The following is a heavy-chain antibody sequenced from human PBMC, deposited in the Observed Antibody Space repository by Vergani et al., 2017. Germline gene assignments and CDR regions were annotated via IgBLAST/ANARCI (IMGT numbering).Heavy chain of an antibody. CDR3: ARDRTRSGGSCYADY. J-gene: IGHJ4*02. V-gene: IGHV3-30*01. CDR1: GFTFSSYA. D-gene: IGHD2-15*01. CDR2: ISYDGSNN. Sequence: QVQLVESGGGVVQPGRSLRLSCAASGFTFSSYAMHWVRQAPGKGLEWVAVISYDGSNNYYADSVKGRFTISRDNSKNTLYLQMNSLSAEDTAVYYCARDRTRSGGSCYADYWGQGTLVTVSS.